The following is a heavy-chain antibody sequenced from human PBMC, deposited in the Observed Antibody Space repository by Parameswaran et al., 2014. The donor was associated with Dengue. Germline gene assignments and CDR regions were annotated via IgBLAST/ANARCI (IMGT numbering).Heavy chain of an antibody. V-gene: IGHV1-46*01. CDR2: INPSGGST. J-gene: IGHJ3*02. D-gene: IGHD2-2*01. CDR3: ARAECSSTSCWDAFDI. Sequence: WVRQAPGQGLEWMGIINPSGGSTSYAQKFQGRVTMTRDTSTSTVYMELSSLRSEDTAVYYCARAECSSTSCWDAFDIWGQGTMVTVSS.